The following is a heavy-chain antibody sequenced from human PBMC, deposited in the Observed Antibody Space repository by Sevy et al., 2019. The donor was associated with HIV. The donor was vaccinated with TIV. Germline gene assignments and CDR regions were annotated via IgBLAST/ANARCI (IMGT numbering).Heavy chain of an antibody. V-gene: IGHV1-69*13. D-gene: IGHD2-2*01. CDR1: GGTFSSYA. CDR3: ARDCRSSTSCYGDVDY. J-gene: IGHJ4*02. CDR2: IIPIFGTA. Sequence: ASVKVSCKGSGGTFSSYAISWVRQAPGQGLEWMGGIIPIFGTANYAQKFQGRVTITADESTSTAYMELSSLRSEDTAVYYCARDCRSSTSCYGDVDYWGQGTLVTVSS.